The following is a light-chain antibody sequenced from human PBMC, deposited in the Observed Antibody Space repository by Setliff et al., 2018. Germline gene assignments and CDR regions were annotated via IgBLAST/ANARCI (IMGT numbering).Light chain of an antibody. J-gene: IGLJ1*01. V-gene: IGLV6-57*01. CDR3: QSYDNSNPYV. Sequence: NFMLTQPHSVSESPGKTVTISCTRSSGSIASNYVQWYQQRPGSSPTSVIYEDDQRPSGVPDQFSGSIDSSSNSASLTISGLKTEDEADYYCQSYDNSNPYVFGTGTKVTVL. CDR2: EDD. CDR1: SGSIASNY.